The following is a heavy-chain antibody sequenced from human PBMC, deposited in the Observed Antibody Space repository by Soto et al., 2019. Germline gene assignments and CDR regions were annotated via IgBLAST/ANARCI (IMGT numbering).Heavy chain of an antibody. V-gene: IGHV3-33*01. CDR2: IWYDGSNK. J-gene: IGHJ6*02. CDR3: ARDNLPIVVIISVSYGIDV. Sequence: QVQLVESGGGVVQPGRSLRLSCAASGFTFSSYGIHWVRQAPGKGLEWVAVIWYDGSNKYYADSVKGRFTISRDNSKNTLYLQMNSLRAEDTAVYYCARDNLPIVVIISVSYGIDVWGQGTTVTVSS. D-gene: IGHD3-22*01. CDR1: GFTFSSYG.